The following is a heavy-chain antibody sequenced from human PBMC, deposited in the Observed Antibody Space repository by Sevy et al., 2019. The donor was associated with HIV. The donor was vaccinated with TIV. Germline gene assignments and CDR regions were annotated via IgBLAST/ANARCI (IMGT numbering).Heavy chain of an antibody. CDR2: IRISGGNT. J-gene: IGHJ4*02. Sequence: GGSMRLSCAASGFTFSNYAMSWVRQAPGKGLEWVSSIRISGGNTYYADSVKGRFTISRDNSKNTLYLQMNSLRAEDTAVYYCAKEWTQLSDWYGELDYWGQGSLVTVSS. CDR3: AKEWTQLSDWYGELDY. D-gene: IGHD6-19*01. V-gene: IGHV3-23*01. CDR1: GFTFSNYA.